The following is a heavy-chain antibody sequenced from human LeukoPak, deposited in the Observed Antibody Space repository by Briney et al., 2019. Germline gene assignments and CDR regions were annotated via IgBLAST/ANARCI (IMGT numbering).Heavy chain of an antibody. CDR1: GGSISSGDYY. V-gene: IGHV4-30-4*08. J-gene: IGHJ5*02. D-gene: IGHD2-2*01. Sequence: PSETLSLTCTVSGGSISSGDYYWSWIRQPPGKGLEWIGYIYYSGSTYCNPSLKSRVTISVDTSKNQFSRKLSSVSAADTAVYYCARGEVVPAAVTWGQGTLVTVSS. CDR2: IYYSGST. CDR3: ARGEVVPAAVT.